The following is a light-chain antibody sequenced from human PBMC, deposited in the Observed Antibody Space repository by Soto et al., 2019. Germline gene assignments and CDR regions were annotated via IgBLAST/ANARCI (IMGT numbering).Light chain of an antibody. CDR2: GAS. Sequence: EIVLTQSPGTLSLSPGERATLSCRASQSVSSSYLAWYQQKPGQAPRLLIYGASSRATGIPDRFSGSGSGTDFTLTISRLEPEDFAVYYCQQYDSSPSTFGQGTRLESK. J-gene: IGKJ5*01. CDR3: QQYDSSPST. CDR1: QSVSSSY. V-gene: IGKV3-20*01.